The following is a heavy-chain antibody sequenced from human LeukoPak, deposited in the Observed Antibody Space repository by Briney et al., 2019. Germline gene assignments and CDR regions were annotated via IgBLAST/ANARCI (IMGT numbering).Heavy chain of an antibody. D-gene: IGHD3-10*01. CDR1: GFTFSTYA. CDR3: ARDGGSDYCYCAMDV. J-gene: IGHJ6*02. Sequence: GGSLRLSCAASGFTFSTYAMSWVRQAPGKGLEWVSSISTSGGSTYYADSVKGRFTISRDNSKYTLYLQMNSLRGEDTAVYYCARDGGSDYCYCAMDVWGQGTTVTVSS. CDR2: ISTSGGST. V-gene: IGHV3-23*01.